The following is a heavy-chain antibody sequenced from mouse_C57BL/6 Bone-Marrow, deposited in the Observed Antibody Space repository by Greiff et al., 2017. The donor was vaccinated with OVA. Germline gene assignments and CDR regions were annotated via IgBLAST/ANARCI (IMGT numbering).Heavy chain of an antibody. CDR3: AREGFIYYDYLLFDY. CDR2: IYPRSGNT. CDR1: GYTFTSYG. D-gene: IGHD2-4*01. Sequence: QVQLQQSGAELARPGASVKLSCKASGYTFTSYGISWVKQRTGQGLEWIGEIYPRSGNTYYNEKFKGKATLTADKYSSTAYMELRSLTSEDSAVYFCAREGFIYYDYLLFDYWGQGTTLTVSS. J-gene: IGHJ2*01. V-gene: IGHV1-81*01.